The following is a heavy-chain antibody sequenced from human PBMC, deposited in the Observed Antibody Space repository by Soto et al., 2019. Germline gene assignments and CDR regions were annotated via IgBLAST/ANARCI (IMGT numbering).Heavy chain of an antibody. CDR1: GGSISSYY. V-gene: IGHV4-59*08. D-gene: IGHD3-10*01. J-gene: IGHJ3*02. CDR2: IYYSGST. CDR3: ARRYGGAFDI. Sequence: QVQLQESGPGLVKPSETLSLTCTVSGGSISSYYWSWIRQPPGKGLEWIGYIYYSGSTNYNPSLKIRVTISVDTSKNQFSLKLSSVPAADTAVYYCARRYGGAFDIWGQGTMVTVSS.